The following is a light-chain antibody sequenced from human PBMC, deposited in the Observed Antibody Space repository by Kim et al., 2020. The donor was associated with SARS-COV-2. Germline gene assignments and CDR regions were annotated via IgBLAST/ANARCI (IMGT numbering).Light chain of an antibody. CDR1: SGHSSYA. J-gene: IGLJ2*01. CDR3: QTWGTGIVV. V-gene: IGLV4-69*01. CDR2: LNSDGSP. Sequence: SVKLTCTLSSGHSSYAIAWHQQQPEKGLRYLMKLNSDGSPSKGDGIPDRFSGSSSGAERYLTISSLQSADEADYYCQTWGTGIVVFGGGTQLTVL.